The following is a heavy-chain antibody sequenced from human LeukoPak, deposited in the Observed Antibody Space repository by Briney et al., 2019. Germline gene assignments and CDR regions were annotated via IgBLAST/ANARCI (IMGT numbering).Heavy chain of an antibody. Sequence: QSGGSLRLSCAASGFTFSSYSMNWVRQAPGKGLEWVANIKQDGSEKYYVDSVKGRFTISRDNAKNSLYLHMNSLRAEDTAVYYCARVHHSSSWGTDDCWGQGTLVTVSS. D-gene: IGHD6-13*01. CDR3: ARVHHSSSWGTDDC. CDR1: GFTFSSYS. J-gene: IGHJ4*02. CDR2: IKQDGSEK. V-gene: IGHV3-7*01.